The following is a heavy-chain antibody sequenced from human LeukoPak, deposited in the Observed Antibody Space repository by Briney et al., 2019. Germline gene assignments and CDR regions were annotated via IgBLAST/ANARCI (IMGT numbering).Heavy chain of an antibody. J-gene: IGHJ4*02. CDR3: AKSTDCCLNYGDCGYFDS. CDR2: ISWNSNSI. D-gene: IGHD4-17*01. CDR1: GFTFDDYA. V-gene: IGHV3-9*03. Sequence: GGSLRLSCEASGFTFDDYAIHWVRQAPGKGLEWVSGISWNSNSIGYADSVKGRFTISRDNAKNSLHLLMSSLRAEDMALYYCAKSTDCCLNYGDCGYFDSWGQGTLVTVSS.